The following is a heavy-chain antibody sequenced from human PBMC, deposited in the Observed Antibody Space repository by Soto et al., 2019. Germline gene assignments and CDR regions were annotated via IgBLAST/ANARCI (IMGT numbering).Heavy chain of an antibody. J-gene: IGHJ4*02. Sequence: PGGSLRLSCAASGFTFSSYSMNWVRQAPGKGLEWVSYISSSSSTIYYADSVKGRFTISRDNAKNSLYLQMNSLRAEDTAVYYCATYYDSSGYYVLDYWGQGTLVTVSS. D-gene: IGHD3-22*01. CDR3: ATYYDSSGYYVLDY. CDR1: GFTFSSYS. CDR2: ISSSSSTI. V-gene: IGHV3-48*01.